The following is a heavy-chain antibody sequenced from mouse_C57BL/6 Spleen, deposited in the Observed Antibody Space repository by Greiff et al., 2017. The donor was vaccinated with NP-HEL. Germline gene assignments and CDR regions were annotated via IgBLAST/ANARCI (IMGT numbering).Heavy chain of an antibody. D-gene: IGHD1-1*01. CDR1: GYTFTSYW. CDR2: INPSSGYT. J-gene: IGHJ1*03. Sequence: VQRVESGAELAKPGASVKLSCKASGYTFTSYWMHWVKQRPGQGLEWIGYINPSSGYTKYNQKFKDKATLTADKSSSTAYMQLSSLTYEDSAVYYCARWPSITTVVAHWYFDVWGTGTTVTVSS. CDR3: ARWPSITTVVAHWYFDV. V-gene: IGHV1-7*01.